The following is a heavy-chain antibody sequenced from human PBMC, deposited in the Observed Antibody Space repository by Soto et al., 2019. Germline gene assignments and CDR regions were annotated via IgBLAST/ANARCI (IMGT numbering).Heavy chain of an antibody. CDR3: AHGSCSSADCYPNPYLDY. D-gene: IGHD2-2*01. Sequence: QITLKESGPTLVKPTQTLTLTCTFSGFSLSTTAEGVGWIRQPPGKALEGLALIYWDDDERYSPSLKSRLTIPKDTSKNQVVLTMTNVDPVATATYYCAHGSCSSADCYPNPYLDYWGQGILVTVSS. V-gene: IGHV2-5*02. CDR1: GFSLSTTAEG. CDR2: IYWDDDE. J-gene: IGHJ4*02.